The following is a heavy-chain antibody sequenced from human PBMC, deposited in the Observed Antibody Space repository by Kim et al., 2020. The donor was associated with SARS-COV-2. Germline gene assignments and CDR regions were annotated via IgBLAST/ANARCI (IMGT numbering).Heavy chain of an antibody. Sequence: DAREKNYVDSVKGRFTISRDNAKNSLFLQMNTLRVEDTAIFYCVRDFDFWGQGILVTVSS. CDR2: DAREK. V-gene: IGHV3-7*03. CDR3: VRDFDF. J-gene: IGHJ4*02.